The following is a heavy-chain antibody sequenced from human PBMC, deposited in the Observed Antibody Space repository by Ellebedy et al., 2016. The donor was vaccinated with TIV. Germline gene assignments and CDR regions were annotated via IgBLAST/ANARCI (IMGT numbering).Heavy chain of an antibody. Sequence: GGSLRLSXAASGFTFSSYSMNWVRQAPGKGLEWVSSISSSSSYIYYADSVKGRFTISRDNAKNSLYLQMNSLRAEDTAVYYCARAPLVVGGPPTPLDYWGQGTLVTVSS. CDR3: ARAPLVVGGPPTPLDY. CDR2: ISSSSSYI. J-gene: IGHJ4*02. D-gene: IGHD2-15*01. V-gene: IGHV3-21*01. CDR1: GFTFSSYS.